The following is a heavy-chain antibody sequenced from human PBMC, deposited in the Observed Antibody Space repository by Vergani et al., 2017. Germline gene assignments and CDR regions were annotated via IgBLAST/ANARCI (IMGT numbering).Heavy chain of an antibody. J-gene: IGHJ6*03. D-gene: IGHD4-11*01. Sequence: VQLLESGGGVVQPGRSLRLSCAASGFTFSSYGMHWVRQAPGKGLEWVAVISYDGSNKYYADSVKGRFTISRDNAKNSLYLQMNSLRAEDTALYYCAKDVRRDYSNPPSYYYYYYYMDVWGKGTTVTVSS. CDR2: ISYDGSNK. CDR3: AKDVRRDYSNPPSYYYYYYYMDV. V-gene: IGHV3-30*18. CDR1: GFTFSSYG.